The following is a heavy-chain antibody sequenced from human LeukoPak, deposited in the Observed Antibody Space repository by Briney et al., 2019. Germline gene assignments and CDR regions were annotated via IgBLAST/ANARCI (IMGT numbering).Heavy chain of an antibody. CDR1: DDSFSSHY. CDR2: ISYIGST. Sequence: SETLSLTCAVSDDSFSSHYWTWIRQPPGKGLEWIGYISYIGSTNYNPSLKSRVTISIDPSKNQFSLKLTSVTAADTAVYYCARDLVTVTKGFDIWGQGTVVSVSS. D-gene: IGHD4-17*01. CDR3: ARDLVTVTKGFDI. V-gene: IGHV4-59*11. J-gene: IGHJ3*02.